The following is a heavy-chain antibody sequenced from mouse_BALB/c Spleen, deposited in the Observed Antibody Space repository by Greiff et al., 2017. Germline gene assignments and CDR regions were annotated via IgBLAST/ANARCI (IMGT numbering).Heavy chain of an antibody. CDR1: GYAFTNYL. J-gene: IGHJ3*01. V-gene: IGHV1-54*01. D-gene: IGHD2-1*01. CDR3: ARWGGNYWFAY. CDR2: INPGSGGT. Sequence: VKLQQSGAELVRPGTSVKVSCKASGYAFTNYLIEWVKQRPGQGLEWIGVINPGSGGTNYNEKFKGKATLTADKSSSTAYMQLSSLTSDDSAVYFCARWGGNYWFAYWGQGTLVTVSA.